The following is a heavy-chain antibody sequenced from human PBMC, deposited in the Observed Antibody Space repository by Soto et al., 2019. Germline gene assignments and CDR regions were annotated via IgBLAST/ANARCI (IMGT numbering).Heavy chain of an antibody. V-gene: IGHV4-59*01. CDR1: GGSISSYY. CDR2: IYYSGST. Sequence: QVQLQESGPGLVKPSETLSLTCTVSGGSISSYYWSWIRQPPGKGLEWIGYIYYSGSTNYNPSLKSRVNISVDTSKNQFSLKLSSVTAADTAVYYCARGGYYYGSGSYYDYWGQGTLVTVSS. D-gene: IGHD3-10*01. CDR3: ARGGYYYGSGSYYDY. J-gene: IGHJ4*02.